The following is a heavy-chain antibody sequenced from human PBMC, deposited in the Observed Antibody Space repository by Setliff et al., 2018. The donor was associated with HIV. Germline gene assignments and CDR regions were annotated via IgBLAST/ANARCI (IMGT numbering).Heavy chain of an antibody. CDR1: GYVFTNYW. CDR2: ISPDDSDT. D-gene: IGHD3-22*01. CDR3: ASTPLSSGDAFDI. V-gene: IGHV5-51*01. J-gene: IGHJ3*02. Sequence: PGESLKISCKSSGYVFTNYWIGWVRQMPGKGLEWMGIISPDDSDTRYSPSFQGQVTISVDKSTSTAYLQWSSLKASDTAMYYCASTPLSSGDAFDIWGQGAMVTVSS.